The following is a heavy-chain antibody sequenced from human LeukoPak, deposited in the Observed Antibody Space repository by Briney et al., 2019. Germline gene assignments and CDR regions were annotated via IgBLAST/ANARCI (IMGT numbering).Heavy chain of an antibody. Sequence: ASVKVSCKASGYTFTSYGISWVRQAPGQGLEWMGWISAYNGNTNYAQKLQGRVTMTTDTSTSTAYMELRSLRSDDTAVYYCARDLGYSYDYWYFDYWGQGTLVTVSS. CDR1: GYTFTSYG. V-gene: IGHV1-18*04. CDR3: ARDLGYSYDYWYFDY. D-gene: IGHD5-18*01. CDR2: ISAYNGNT. J-gene: IGHJ4*02.